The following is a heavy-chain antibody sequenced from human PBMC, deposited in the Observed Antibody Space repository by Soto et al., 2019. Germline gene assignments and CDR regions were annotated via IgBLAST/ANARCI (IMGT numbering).Heavy chain of an antibody. V-gene: IGHV1-69*01. CDR1: GGTFSRHA. D-gene: IGHD3-22*01. CDR2: IIPIFGTA. CDR3: ARGWGYDSNDYYSAY. Sequence: QVQLVQSGAEVRKPGSSVKVSCKASGGTFSRHAISWVRQAPGQGLEWMGGIIPIFGTANHAQKFQGRVTIIADESTSTVYMELSSLRSEDTAMYYCARGWGYDSNDYYSAYWGQGTLVIVSS. J-gene: IGHJ4*02.